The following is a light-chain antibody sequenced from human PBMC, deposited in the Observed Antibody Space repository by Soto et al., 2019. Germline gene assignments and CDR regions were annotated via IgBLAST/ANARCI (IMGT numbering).Light chain of an antibody. CDR2: AAS. Sequence: DIQMTQSPSSLSASVGDRVTITCRASQSISSYLNWYQQKPGKAPQLLIYAASSLQSGVPSRFSGSGSVTDFNLTISSLQPEDFATYYCQQSYSTPCTFGQGTKLEIK. CDR3: QQSYSTPCT. CDR1: QSISSY. J-gene: IGKJ2*02. V-gene: IGKV1-39*01.